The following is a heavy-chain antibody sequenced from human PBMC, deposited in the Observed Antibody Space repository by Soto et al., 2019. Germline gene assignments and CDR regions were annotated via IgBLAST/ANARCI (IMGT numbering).Heavy chain of an antibody. CDR2: IYYSGST. V-gene: IGHV4-31*03. D-gene: IGHD3-3*01. Sequence: PSESLSLTCTVSGGSISSGGYYWSWIRQHPGKGLEWIGYIYYSGSTYYNTSLKSRVTISVDTSKNQFSLKQSYVTAADTAVYYCARIPHYDFWSGPPPVYGMDVWGQGTLVTVSS. J-gene: IGHJ6*02. CDR3: ARIPHYDFWSGPPPVYGMDV. CDR1: GGSISSGGYY.